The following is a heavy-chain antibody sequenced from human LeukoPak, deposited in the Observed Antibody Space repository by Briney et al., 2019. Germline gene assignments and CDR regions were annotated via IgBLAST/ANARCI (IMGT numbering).Heavy chain of an antibody. J-gene: IGHJ6*03. CDR1: GYSFTSYR. D-gene: IGHD6-13*01. Sequence: GESLKTSCKGSGYSFTSYRIGWVRQMPGKGLEWMGIIYPGDSDTRYSPSFQGQVTISADKSISTAYLQWSSLKASDTAMYYCARSAAGKYYYYYYYMDVWGKGTTVTVSS. V-gene: IGHV5-51*01. CDR2: IYPGDSDT. CDR3: ARSAAGKYYYYYYYMDV.